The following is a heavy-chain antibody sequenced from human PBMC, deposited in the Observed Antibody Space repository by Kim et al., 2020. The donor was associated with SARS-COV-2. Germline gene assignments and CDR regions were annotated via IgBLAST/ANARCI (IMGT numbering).Heavy chain of an antibody. J-gene: IGHJ4*02. CDR3: ARDRTGGVFDY. V-gene: IGHV4-30-2*04. CDR2: T. D-gene: IGHD7-27*01. Sequence: TSSNPSLKSRVTISVDTSKNQFSLKLSSVTAADTAVYYCARDRTGGVFDYWGQGTLVTVSS.